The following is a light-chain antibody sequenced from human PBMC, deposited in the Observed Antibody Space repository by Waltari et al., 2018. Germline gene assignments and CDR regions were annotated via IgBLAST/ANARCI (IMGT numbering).Light chain of an antibody. J-gene: IGLJ1*01. CDR2: DVS. CDR3: TSYTSRHSLV. V-gene: IGLV2-14*03. CDR1: SHAVGDYEW. Sequence: QSALTPPASVSGSLGQSLTISCPGTSHAVGDYEWVSWYQQHPGKTPKVVIFDVSYRPSGVSNRFSGSKSGNTASLTISGLQAEDEADYYCTSYTSRHSLVFGTGTKVTVL.